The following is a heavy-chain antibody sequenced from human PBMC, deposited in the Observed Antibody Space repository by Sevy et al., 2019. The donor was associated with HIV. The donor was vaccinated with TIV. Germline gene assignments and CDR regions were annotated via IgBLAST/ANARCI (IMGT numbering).Heavy chain of an antibody. J-gene: IGHJ4*02. D-gene: IGHD6-13*01. CDR1: GFSLNTYW. CDR3: VRAVAADGSF. CDR2: IKQDGSVT. Sequence: GGSLRLSCAASGFSLNTYWMSWVRQAPGKGLEWVANIKQDGSVTYDVDSVKGRFTISGDNARNFLFLQMNSLRAEDTARYYCVRAVAADGSFWGQGTLVTVSS. V-gene: IGHV3-7*01.